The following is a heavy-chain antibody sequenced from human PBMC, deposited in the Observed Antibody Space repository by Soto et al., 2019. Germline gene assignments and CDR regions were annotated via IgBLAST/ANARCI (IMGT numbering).Heavy chain of an antibody. CDR1: GGTFSSYA. CDR3: ASRDHVGATAPRVPYGMDV. J-gene: IGHJ6*02. Sequence: GASVKVSCKASGGTFSSYAISWVRQAPGQGLEWMGGIIPFLGTANYAQKFQGRVTITADESTSTAYMELSSLRSEDTAVYYCASRDHVGATAPRVPYGMDVWGQGATVTVSS. CDR2: IIPFLGTA. D-gene: IGHD1-26*01. V-gene: IGHV1-69*13.